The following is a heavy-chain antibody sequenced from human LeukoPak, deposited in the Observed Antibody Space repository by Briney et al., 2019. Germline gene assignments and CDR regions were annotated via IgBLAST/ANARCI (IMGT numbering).Heavy chain of an antibody. V-gene: IGHV3-7*01. D-gene: IGHD2-15*01. CDR2: INQDSSEK. CDR3: VQGWRDN. CDR1: GITFSNYW. J-gene: IGHJ4*02. Sequence: GGSLRLSCAASGITFSNYWMSWVRQAPGKGLEWVANINQDSSEKYYVDSVKGRFTISRDNAKNSLYLQLNTLRPEDTAVYYCVQGWRDNWGQGTLVTVSA.